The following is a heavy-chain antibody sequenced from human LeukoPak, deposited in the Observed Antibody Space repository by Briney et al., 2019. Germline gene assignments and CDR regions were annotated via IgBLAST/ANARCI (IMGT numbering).Heavy chain of an antibody. V-gene: IGHV4-39*07. CDR3: ASQREGSFGAFDI. CDR1: GGSISSSSYY. CDR2: IYYSGST. Sequence: SETLSLTCTVSGGSISSSSYYWGWIRQPPGKGLEWIGSIYYSGSTYYNPSLKSRVTISVDKSKNQFSLKLSSVTAADTAVYYCASQREGSFGAFDIWGQGTMVTVSS. J-gene: IGHJ3*02. D-gene: IGHD1-26*01.